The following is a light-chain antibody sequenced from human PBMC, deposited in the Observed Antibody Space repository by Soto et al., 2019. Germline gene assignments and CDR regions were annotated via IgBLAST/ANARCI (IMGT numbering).Light chain of an antibody. CDR3: SSYVVSYNWV. J-gene: IGLJ3*02. Sequence: QSVLTQPPSASGSPGQSVTISCTGTSSDVGAYDYVSWFQQHPGKAPKLIIYQVTKRPSGVPGRFSGSKSGNTASLTVSGLQAEDEADYFCSSYVVSYNWVFGGGTKLTVL. V-gene: IGLV2-8*01. CDR1: SSDVGAYDY. CDR2: QVT.